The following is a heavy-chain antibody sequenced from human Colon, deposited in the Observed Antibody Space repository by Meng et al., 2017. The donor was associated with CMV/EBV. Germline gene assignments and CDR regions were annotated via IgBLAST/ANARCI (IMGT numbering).Heavy chain of an antibody. V-gene: IGHV3-43*01. CDR2: ISWDGRTT. CDR1: GFRFEDYT. D-gene: IGHD6-6*01. Sequence: GGSLRLSCAAAGFRFEDYTMNWVRQGPGKGLEWVSLISWDGRTTYYTDSVKGRFTISRDNSENTLYLQMNNLRSEDTAIYYCVKDMVGVTSSHGFDSWGQGTLVTVSS. CDR3: VKDMVGVTSSHGFDS. J-gene: IGHJ4*02.